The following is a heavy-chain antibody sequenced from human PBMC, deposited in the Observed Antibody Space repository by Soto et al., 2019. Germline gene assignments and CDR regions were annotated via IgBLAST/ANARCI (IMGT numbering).Heavy chain of an antibody. CDR3: AREAGATGFDP. J-gene: IGHJ5*02. CDR2: IYYSGST. Sequence: QVQLQESGPGLVKPSETLSLTCTVSGGSVNSGNFYWSWIRQPPGKGLEWIGYIYYSGSTNYSPSRKSRVTGSVDTSKNQFSLTLSFVTAADTAVDSCAREAGATGFDPWGQRSLVTVSS. V-gene: IGHV4-61*01. CDR1: GGSVNSGNFY. D-gene: IGHD1-26*01.